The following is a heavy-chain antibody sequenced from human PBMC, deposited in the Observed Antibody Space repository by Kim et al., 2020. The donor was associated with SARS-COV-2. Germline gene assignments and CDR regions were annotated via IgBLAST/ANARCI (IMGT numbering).Heavy chain of an antibody. CDR3: ARAGDHDISGYYGFFHR. V-gene: IGHV3-74*01. D-gene: IGHD3-22*01. J-gene: IGHJ1*01. Sequence: SMKGRFTISRDNAKNTLYLQMNSLRPEDTAVYYCARAGDHDISGYYGFFHRWGQGALVTVSS.